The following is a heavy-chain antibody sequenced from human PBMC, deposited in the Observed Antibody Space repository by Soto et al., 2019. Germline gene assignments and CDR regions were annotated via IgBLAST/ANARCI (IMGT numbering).Heavy chain of an antibody. J-gene: IGHJ4*02. CDR1: GYTFTHYG. Sequence: QIQLVQSGAEMKKPGASVKVSCKPSGYTFTHYGVSWLRQAPGQGLEWMGWISAYNGNTDYAHKFQGRVALTTDTSTSTAYMEVRGLSPDDTAVYYCARDVPGSGVPFWDYWGQGTLVTVSS. CDR3: ARDVPGSGVPFWDY. V-gene: IGHV1-18*04. D-gene: IGHD2-15*01. CDR2: ISAYNGNT.